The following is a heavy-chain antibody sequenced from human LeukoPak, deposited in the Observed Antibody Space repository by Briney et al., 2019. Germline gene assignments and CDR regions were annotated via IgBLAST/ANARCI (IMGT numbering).Heavy chain of an antibody. CDR1: GFTLSSYG. D-gene: IGHD3-22*01. J-gene: IGHJ4*02. V-gene: IGHV3-30*02. Sequence: GGSLRLSCAASGFTLSSYGMHWVRQAPGKGLEWVAFIRYDGSNKYYADSVKGRFTISRDNSKNTLYLQMNSLRAEDTAVYYCAKDANYYDSSGTPPRYWGQGTLVTVSS. CDR2: IRYDGSNK. CDR3: AKDANYYDSSGTPPRY.